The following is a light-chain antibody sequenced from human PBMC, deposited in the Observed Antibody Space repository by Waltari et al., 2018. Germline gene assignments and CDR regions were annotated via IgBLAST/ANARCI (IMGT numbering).Light chain of an antibody. CDR1: QKISSY. CDR3: QQTHSSLTT. V-gene: IGKV1-39*01. CDR2: AAS. Sequence: DIQTTQSPSSLSASVGDRVTITCRASQKISSYLDWYQQKPGKAPKLLIYAASTLQSGVPSRFSGSGSGTDFTLTISSLQPEDFGTYYCQQTHSSLTTFGPGTKVEIK. J-gene: IGKJ2*01.